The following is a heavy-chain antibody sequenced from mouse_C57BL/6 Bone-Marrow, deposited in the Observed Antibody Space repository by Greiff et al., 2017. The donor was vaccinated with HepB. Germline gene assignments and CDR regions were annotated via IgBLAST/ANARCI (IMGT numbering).Heavy chain of an antibody. Sequence: QVQLKQPGAELVKPGASVKMSCKASGYTFTSYWITWVKQRPGQGLEWIGDIYPGSGSTNYNEKFKSKATLTVDTSSSTAYMQLSSLTSEDSAVYYCARWCSGWLLFYYAMDYWGQGTSVTVSS. CDR1: GYTFTSYW. D-gene: IGHD2-3*01. J-gene: IGHJ4*01. V-gene: IGHV1-55*01. CDR3: ARWCSGWLLFYYAMDY. CDR2: IYPGSGST.